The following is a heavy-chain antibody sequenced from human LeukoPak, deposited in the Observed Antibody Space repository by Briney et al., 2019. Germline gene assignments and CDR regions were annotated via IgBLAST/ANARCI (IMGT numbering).Heavy chain of an antibody. V-gene: IGHV1-69*05. CDR2: IIPIFGTA. CDR3: AREHHGSGLFDY. CDR1: RGTFSSYA. D-gene: IGHD3-10*01. J-gene: IGHJ4*02. Sequence: SVKVSCKPSRGTFSSYAISGVRQAPGQGLEWMGGIIPIFGTANYAPKSQGRVTITTDESPSTAYIELSSLRSEDTAVYYCAREHHGSGLFDYWGQGTLVTVSS.